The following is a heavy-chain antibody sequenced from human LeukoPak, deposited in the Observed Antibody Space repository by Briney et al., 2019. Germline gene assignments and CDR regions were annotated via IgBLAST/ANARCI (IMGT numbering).Heavy chain of an antibody. D-gene: IGHD3-22*01. CDR1: GGSFSGYY. V-gene: IGHV4-34*01. J-gene: IGHJ5*02. CDR2: INSSGST. Sequence: PSETLSLTCAVYGGSFSGYYWSWIRQPPGKGLEWIGRINSSGSTNYNPSLKSRVTISIDTSKNQFSLKLTSVTAADTAVYYCVRAVDSGGYHYKGFDPWGQGTLVTVSS. CDR3: VRAVDSGGYHYKGFDP.